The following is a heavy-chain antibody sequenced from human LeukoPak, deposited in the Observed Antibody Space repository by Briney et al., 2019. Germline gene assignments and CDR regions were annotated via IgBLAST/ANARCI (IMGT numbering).Heavy chain of an antibody. CDR3: AADYYDMPNWFDP. CDR2: INHSGST. V-gene: IGHV4-34*01. Sequence: SETLSLTCAVYGGSFSGYYWSWIRQPPGKGLEWIGEINHSGSTNYNLSLKSRVTISVDTSKNQFSLKLSSVTAADTAVYYCAADYYDMPNWFDPWGQGTLVTVSS. CDR1: GGSFSGYY. J-gene: IGHJ5*02. D-gene: IGHD3-9*01.